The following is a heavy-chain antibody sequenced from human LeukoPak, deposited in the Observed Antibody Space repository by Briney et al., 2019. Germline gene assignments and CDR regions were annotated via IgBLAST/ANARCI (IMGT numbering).Heavy chain of an antibody. CDR3: AIDSDSTEDY. J-gene: IGHJ4*02. V-gene: IGHV3-21*01. D-gene: IGHD2/OR15-2a*01. Sequence: GGSLRLSCAASGFXFSRYTMNWVRQAPGKGLEWVSSISSTSYYIYYADSVKGRFTISRDNAKKSLYLQMSSLRAEDTAVYYCAIDSDSTEDYWGRGTLVTVSS. CDR1: GFXFSRYT. CDR2: ISSTSYYI.